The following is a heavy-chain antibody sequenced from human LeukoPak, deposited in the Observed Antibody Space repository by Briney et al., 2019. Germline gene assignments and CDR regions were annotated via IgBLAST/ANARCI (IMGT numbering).Heavy chain of an antibody. D-gene: IGHD6-19*01. V-gene: IGHV3-23*01. J-gene: IGHJ4*02. CDR2: ISGSGGST. CDR1: GFTFSSYA. CDR3: AKXXXVAGNAPYYFDY. Sequence: PGGSLRLSCAASGFTFSSYAMSWVRQAPGKGLEWVSGISGSGGSTYYADSVKGRFTISRDNSKNTLYLQMNSLRAEDTAVYYCAKXXXVAGNAPYYFDYWGQGTLVTVSS.